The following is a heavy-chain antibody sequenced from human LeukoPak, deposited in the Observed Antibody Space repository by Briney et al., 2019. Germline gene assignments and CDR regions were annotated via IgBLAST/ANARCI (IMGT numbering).Heavy chain of an antibody. CDR3: ANLLTYYYGSGSYK. D-gene: IGHD3-10*01. Sequence: GGSLRLSCVASGFTFSSYAMSWVRQAPGKGLEWVSAISGSGGSTYYADSVKGRFTISRDNSKNTLYLQMNSLRAEDTAVYYCANLLTYYYGSGSYKWGQGTLVTVSS. V-gene: IGHV3-23*01. CDR2: ISGSGGST. CDR1: GFTFSSYA. J-gene: IGHJ4*02.